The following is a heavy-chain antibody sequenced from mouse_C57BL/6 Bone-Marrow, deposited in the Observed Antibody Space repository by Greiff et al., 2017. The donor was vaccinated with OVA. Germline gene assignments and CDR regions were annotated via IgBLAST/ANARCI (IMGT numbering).Heavy chain of an antibody. CDR3: ARHGDYGSFFDY. CDR1: GFTFSSYG. J-gene: IGHJ2*01. V-gene: IGHV5-6*01. D-gene: IGHD1-1*01. CDR2: ISSGGSYT. Sequence: VQLQRSGGDLVKPGGSLKLSCAASGFTFSSYGMSWVRQTPDKRLEWVATISSGGSYTYYPDSVKGRFTISRDNAKNTLYLQMSSLKSEDTAMYYCARHGDYGSFFDYWGQGTTLTVSS.